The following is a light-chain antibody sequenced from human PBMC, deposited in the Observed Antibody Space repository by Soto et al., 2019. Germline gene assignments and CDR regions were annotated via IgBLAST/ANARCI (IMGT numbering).Light chain of an antibody. V-gene: IGKV1-5*01. CDR2: DAS. J-gene: IGKJ4*01. CDR3: QQCSGYPLT. CDR1: QSIRKC. Sequence: DIQMTQSPSTLSASLGDRFTIACVASQSIRKCLAWYQHKPGKAPKLLIYDASSLASGVPSRFSGSGSGTEFTLTIISLQADDFATYHCQQCSGYPLTFGGGTKVDI.